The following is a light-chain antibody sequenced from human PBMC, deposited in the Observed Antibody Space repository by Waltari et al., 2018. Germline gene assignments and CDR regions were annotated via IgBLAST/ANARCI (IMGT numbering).Light chain of an antibody. Sequence: QMTQSPSSLSVSFGDSVTIACRSSQSISTYLNWYRHKPGKAPELLIFAASSLQSGVPSRFSGSGSGTDFTLTISSLQAEDFATYYCQQSYTPPPTFGQGTRLDIK. CDR3: QQSYTPPPT. CDR1: QSISTY. CDR2: AAS. J-gene: IGKJ5*01. V-gene: IGKV1-39*01.